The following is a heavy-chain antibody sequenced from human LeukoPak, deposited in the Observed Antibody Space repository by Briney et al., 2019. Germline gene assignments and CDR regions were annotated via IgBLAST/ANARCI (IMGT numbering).Heavy chain of an antibody. J-gene: IGHJ1*01. CDR1: GYSFTGYY. CDR3: ARGISEAVPGRYFQH. Sequence: ASVKVSCRTSGYSFTGYYIHWVRQAPGQGLEWMGWINPTSGGTNYAQNFQGRVTMTRDTSISTAYMELSRLRSDDTAVYFCARGISEAVPGRYFQHWGQGTLVTVSS. CDR2: INPTSGGT. D-gene: IGHD6-19*01. V-gene: IGHV1-2*02.